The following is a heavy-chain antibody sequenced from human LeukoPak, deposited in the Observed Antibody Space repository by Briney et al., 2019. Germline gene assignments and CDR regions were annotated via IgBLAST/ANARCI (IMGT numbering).Heavy chain of an antibody. J-gene: IGHJ6*03. CDR1: GGSFSGYY. V-gene: IGHV4-34*01. D-gene: IGHD2-2*01. Sequence: SETLSLTCAVYGGSFSGYYWSWIRQPPGKGLEWIGEINHSGSTNYNPSLKSRVTISVDTSKNQFSLKLSSVTAADTAVYYCARGLKYCSSTSCYSAYYYYYMDVWGKGTTVTVSS. CDR3: ARGLKYCSSTSCYSAYYYYYMDV. CDR2: INHSGST.